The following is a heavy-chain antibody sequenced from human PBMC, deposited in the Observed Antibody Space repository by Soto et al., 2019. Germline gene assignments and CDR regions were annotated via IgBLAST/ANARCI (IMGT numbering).Heavy chain of an antibody. V-gene: IGHV1-69*01. CDR3: ARAETITIFGVVILYGMDV. J-gene: IGHJ6*02. D-gene: IGHD3-3*01. CDR1: GGTFSSYA. CDR2: IIPIFGTA. Sequence: QVQLVQSGAEVKKPGSSVKVSCKASGGTFSSYAISWVRQAPGQGLEWMGGIIPIFGTANYAQKFQGRVTITADESTSKAYMELSSLRSEDTAVYYCARAETITIFGVVILYGMDVWGQGTTVTVSS.